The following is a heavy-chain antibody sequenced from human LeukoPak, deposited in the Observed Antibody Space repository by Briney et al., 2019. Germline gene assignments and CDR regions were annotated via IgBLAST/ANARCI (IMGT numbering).Heavy chain of an antibody. V-gene: IGHV4-61*02. CDR3: ARVSERARGVIIGGGNNWFDP. D-gene: IGHD3-10*01. CDR2: IYTSGST. J-gene: IGHJ5*02. CDR1: GGSISSGSYY. Sequence: SETLSLTCTVSGGSISSGSYYWSWIRQPAGKGLEWIGRIYTSGSTTYNPSLKSRVTISVDTSKNQFSLKLSSVTAADTAVYYCARVSERARGVIIGGGNNWFDPWGQGTLVTVSS.